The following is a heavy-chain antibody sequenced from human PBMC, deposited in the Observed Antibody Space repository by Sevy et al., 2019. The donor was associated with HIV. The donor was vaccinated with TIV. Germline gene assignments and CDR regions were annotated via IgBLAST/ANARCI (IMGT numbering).Heavy chain of an antibody. Sequence: GSLRLSCAASGFTFSSYAMHWVRQAPGKGLEWVAVISYDGSNKYYADSVKGRFTISRDNSKNTLYLQMNSLRAEDTAVYYCARDMPIGDYYYGMDVWGQGTTVTVSS. J-gene: IGHJ6*02. CDR1: GFTFSSYA. V-gene: IGHV3-30-3*01. CDR3: ARDMPIGDYYYGMDV. CDR2: ISYDGSNK. D-gene: IGHD2-2*01.